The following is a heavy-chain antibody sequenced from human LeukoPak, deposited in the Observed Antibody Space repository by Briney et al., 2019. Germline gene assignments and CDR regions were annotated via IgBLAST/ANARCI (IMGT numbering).Heavy chain of an antibody. Sequence: GGSLRLSCAASGFTFSSYAMIWVRQAPGKGLEWVSTIISAGSTYYADSVKGRFTFSRDNSKNTLYLQMNSLRAGDTAVYYCAGRNYGSGSHYNYWGQGALVTVSS. CDR2: IISAGST. CDR1: GFTFSSYA. V-gene: IGHV3-23*01. CDR3: AGRNYGSGSHYNY. J-gene: IGHJ4*02. D-gene: IGHD3-10*01.